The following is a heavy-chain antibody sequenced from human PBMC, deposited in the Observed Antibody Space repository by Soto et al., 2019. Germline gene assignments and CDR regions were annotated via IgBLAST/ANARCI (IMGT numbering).Heavy chain of an antibody. Sequence: EEQLVESVGGLVKPGWALRLSCAASGFTFSTSIMNWVRQAPGTGLEWVSSITSSSSHMFYADSVKGRFTISRDNARNSLYLQMNSLRAEDTAIYSCTTALGRVPTITGGQGTLVTVSS. D-gene: IGHD5-12*01. J-gene: IGHJ4*02. CDR1: GFTFSTSI. CDR2: ITSSSSHM. CDR3: TTALGRVPTIT. V-gene: IGHV3-21*06.